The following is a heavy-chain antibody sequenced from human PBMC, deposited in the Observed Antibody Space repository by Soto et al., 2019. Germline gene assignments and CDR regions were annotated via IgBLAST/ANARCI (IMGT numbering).Heavy chain of an antibody. CDR3: AGGEEYITIFGEQRYNWFDP. CDR2: IYYSGST. D-gene: IGHD3-3*01. V-gene: IGHV4-31*03. CDR1: GGSISSGGYY. Sequence: PSETLSLTCTVSGGSISSGGYYWSWIRQHPGKGLEWIGYIYYSGSTYYNPSLKSRVTISVDTSKNQFSLKLSSVTAADTAVYYCAGGEEYITIFGEQRYNWFDPWGQGTLVTVS. J-gene: IGHJ5*02.